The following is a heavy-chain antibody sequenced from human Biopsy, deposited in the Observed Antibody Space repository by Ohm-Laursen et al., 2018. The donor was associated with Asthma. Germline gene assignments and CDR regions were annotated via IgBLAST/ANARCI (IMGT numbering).Heavy chain of an antibody. V-gene: IGHV1-24*01. CDR3: ASDFPKDYVRYNFQF. CDR2: HDHEEGGT. Sequence: ASVKVSCKISGYSLTDLSMHWVRRAPGQGLEWMGGHDHEEGGTVNARRFQGRVTMTEDTSTDTAYMELSSLSSDDTAVYYCASDFPKDYVRYNFQFWGQGTLVTVS. J-gene: IGHJ4*02. CDR1: GYSLTDLS. D-gene: IGHD4-17*01.